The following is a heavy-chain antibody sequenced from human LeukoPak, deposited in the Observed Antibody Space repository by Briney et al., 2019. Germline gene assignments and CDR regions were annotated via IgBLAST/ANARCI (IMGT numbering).Heavy chain of an antibody. V-gene: IGHV1-2*02. CDR1: GYTFTGYY. D-gene: IGHD1-7*01. CDR2: INPNSGGT. J-gene: IGHJ3*02. Sequence: ASVKVSCKASGYTFTGYYRHWVRQAPGQGLEWMGWINPNSGGTNYAQKFQGRVTMTRDTSISTAYMELSRLRSDDTAVYYCARGGWNYYVDAFDIWGQGTMVTVSS. CDR3: ARGGWNYYVDAFDI.